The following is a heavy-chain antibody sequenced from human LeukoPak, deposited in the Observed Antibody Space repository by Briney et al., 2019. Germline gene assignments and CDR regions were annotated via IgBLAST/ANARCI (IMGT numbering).Heavy chain of an antibody. CDR1: GFTFSSYA. J-gene: IGHJ4*02. D-gene: IGHD3-9*01. V-gene: IGHV3-30-3*01. Sequence: GGSLRLSCAASGFTFSSYAMHAVRQAPGKGLEGVAVISYDGSKKYYADSVKGRFTIYRDNSKNTLYLQMNSLRAEDTAVYSCARGMDYDILAGPPDYWGPGTLVTVSS. CDR2: ISYDGSKK. CDR3: ARGMDYDILAGPPDY.